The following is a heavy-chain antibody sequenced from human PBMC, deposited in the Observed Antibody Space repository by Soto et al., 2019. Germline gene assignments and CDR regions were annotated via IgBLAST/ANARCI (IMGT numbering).Heavy chain of an antibody. CDR1: GFTFNNYA. CDR2: ITNDGGDT. CDR3: AKASGKSYPESRVFDF. Sequence: GWSLRLSCAASGFTFNNYAMTWVRQAPGEGLEWVAVITNDGGDTLHADSVKGRFTIFRDNSKNTLYLQMISLRPEDTAIYYCAKASGKSYPESRVFDFWGQGTRVTVSS. J-gene: IGHJ4*02. D-gene: IGHD1-26*01. V-gene: IGHV3-23*01.